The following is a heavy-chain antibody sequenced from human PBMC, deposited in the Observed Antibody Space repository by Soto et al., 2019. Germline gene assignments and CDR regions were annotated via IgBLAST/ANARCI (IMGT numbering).Heavy chain of an antibody. CDR2: IERDDDDR. D-gene: IGHD2-2*01. V-gene: IGHV2-70*13. Sequence: SGPTLVNPTATLTLTCTFSGFSLTSPGMCVSWIRQPPGKSLEWLALIERDDDDRYYSTSPKTRLTISKDTRKSQVHLQKANIDPADTGSYYAAPSIRGPRSINVMDVWGQGTTVTVS. J-gene: IGHJ6*02. CDR1: GFSLTSPGMC. CDR3: APSIRGPRSINVMDV.